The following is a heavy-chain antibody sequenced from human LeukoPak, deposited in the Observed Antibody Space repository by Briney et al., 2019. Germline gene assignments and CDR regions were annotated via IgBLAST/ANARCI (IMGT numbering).Heavy chain of an antibody. D-gene: IGHD2/OR15-2a*01. J-gene: IGHJ4*02. CDR1: GFTFSSYS. CDR2: IKEDGGGK. V-gene: IGHV3-7*01. Sequence: GGSLRLSCAASGFTFSSYSMNWVRQAPGKGLEWVASIKEDGGGKYYVDSVKGRFTISRDNAKNSLSLQMNSLRVEDAAIYYCASLSLGYWGQGTLVTVSS. CDR3: ASLSLGY.